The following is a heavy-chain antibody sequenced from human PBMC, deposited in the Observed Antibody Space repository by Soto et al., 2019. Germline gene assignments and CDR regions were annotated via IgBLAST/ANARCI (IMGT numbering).Heavy chain of an antibody. CDR2: IYHSGST. J-gene: IGHJ6*03. Sequence: SETLSLTCAVSSGSISSSNWWSWVRQPPGKGLEWIGEIYHSGSTNYNPSLKSRVTISVDKSKNQFSLKLSSVTAADTAVYYCARERGRTTVTTWRYSKGITGEGYMDVWGKGTTVTVSS. CDR3: ARERGRTTVTTWRYSKGITGEGYMDV. V-gene: IGHV4-4*02. D-gene: IGHD4-4*01. CDR1: SGSISSSNW.